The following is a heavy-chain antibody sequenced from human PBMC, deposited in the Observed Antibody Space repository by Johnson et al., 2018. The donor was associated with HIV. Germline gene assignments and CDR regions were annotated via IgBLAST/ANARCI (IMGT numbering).Heavy chain of an antibody. Sequence: QVQLVEFGGGVVQPGRSLRLSCVASGFTFRSYGMHWVRQAPGKGLEWVAFVSYDGTNEFYADSVKGRFTVSRDSSKNTLFLQMNSLRAEDTAVYYCARGRSGILILDDAFDIWGQGTMVSVSS. J-gene: IGHJ3*02. CDR1: GFTFRSYG. CDR3: ARGRSGILILDDAFDI. V-gene: IGHV3-30*03. CDR2: VSYDGTNE. D-gene: IGHD1-14*01.